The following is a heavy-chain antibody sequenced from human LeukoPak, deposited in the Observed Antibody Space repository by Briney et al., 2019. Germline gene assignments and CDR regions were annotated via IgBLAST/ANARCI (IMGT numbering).Heavy chain of an antibody. CDR2: INHSGST. Sequence: PSETLSLTCAVYGGSFSGYYWSWIRQPPGKGLEWIGEINHSGSTNYNPSLKSRVTISVDTSKNQFSLKLSSVTAADTAVYYCARDRVVGFDYWGQGTLVTVSS. V-gene: IGHV4-34*01. D-gene: IGHD1-26*01. CDR1: GGSFSGYY. J-gene: IGHJ4*02. CDR3: ARDRVVGFDY.